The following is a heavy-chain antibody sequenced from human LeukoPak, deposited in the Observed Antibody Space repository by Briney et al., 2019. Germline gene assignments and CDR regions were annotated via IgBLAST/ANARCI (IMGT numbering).Heavy chain of an antibody. Sequence: SETLSLTCTVSGGSINNYYWSWIRQPPGKGLEWIGNIYYSGSTNYNPSLKSRVTMSVDTSKNQLCLKLRSVTAADTAVYYCARGPAFDPWGQGTLVTVSS. CDR2: IYYSGST. CDR1: GGSINNYY. J-gene: IGHJ5*02. V-gene: IGHV4-59*08. CDR3: ARGPAFDP.